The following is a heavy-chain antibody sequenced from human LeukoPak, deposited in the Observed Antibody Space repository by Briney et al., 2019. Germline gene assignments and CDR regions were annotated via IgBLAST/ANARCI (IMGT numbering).Heavy chain of an antibody. CDR1: GFTFSSYG. J-gene: IGHJ4*02. Sequence: PGGSLRLSCAASGFTFSSYGMHWVRQAPGKGLEWVAIISYDGSNKYYADSVKGRFTISRDNSKNTLYLQMNFLGVEDTAVYYCARDTLEGSYYGASYFDYWGQGTLVIVSS. CDR3: ARDTLEGSYYGASYFDY. V-gene: IGHV3-30*03. D-gene: IGHD1-26*01. CDR2: ISYDGSNK.